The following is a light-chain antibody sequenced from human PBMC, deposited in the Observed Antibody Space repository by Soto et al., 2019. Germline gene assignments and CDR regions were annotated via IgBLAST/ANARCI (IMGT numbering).Light chain of an antibody. V-gene: IGLV2-14*01. CDR3: SSYTSNSTRV. CDR1: SSDVGGYNY. J-gene: IGLJ2*01. CDR2: DVS. Sequence: QSALTQPASVSGSPGQSITISCTGTSSDVGGYNYVSWYQQHPGKAPKLMIYDVSNRPSGVSNRFSGSKSGNTASLPISGLQAEDEADYSCSSYTSNSTRVFGGGNKLTV.